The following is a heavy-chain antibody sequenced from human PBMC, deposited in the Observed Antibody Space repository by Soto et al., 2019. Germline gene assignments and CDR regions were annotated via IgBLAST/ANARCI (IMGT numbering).Heavy chain of an antibody. J-gene: IGHJ4*02. V-gene: IGHV3-48*01. CDR1: RFTFSSYS. CDR2: ISSSSSTI. D-gene: IGHD3-10*01. Sequence: GGSLRLSCAASRFTFSSYSMNWVRQAPGKGLEWVSYISSSSSTIYYADSVKGRFTISRDNAKNSLYLQMNSLRAEDTAVYYYYGSPGDFDYWGQGTLVTVSS. CDR3: YGSPGDFDY.